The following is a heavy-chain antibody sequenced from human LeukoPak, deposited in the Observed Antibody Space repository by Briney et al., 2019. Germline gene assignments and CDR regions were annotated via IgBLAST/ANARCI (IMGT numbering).Heavy chain of an antibody. Sequence: PGGSLRLSCAASGFTFSSYAMRWVRQAPGKGVEWVSAISGSGDSTYYADSVKGRFTISRDNSNTTLYLQMNSLRAEDTAVYYCAKKFGYFDYWGQGTLVTVSS. J-gene: IGHJ4*02. D-gene: IGHD3-10*01. CDR3: AKKFGYFDY. CDR1: GFTFSSYA. V-gene: IGHV3-23*01. CDR2: ISGSGDST.